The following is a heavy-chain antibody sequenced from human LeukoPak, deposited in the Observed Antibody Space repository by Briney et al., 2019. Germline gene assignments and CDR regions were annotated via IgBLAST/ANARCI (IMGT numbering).Heavy chain of an antibody. CDR1: GFTVSSNY. Sequence: GGPLRLSCAASGFTVSSNYMSWDRQAPGKGLEWVSYISSSSSTIYYADSVKGRFTISRDNAKNSLYLQMNSLRAEDTAVYYCARDLRVITMVRGVIPRDYWGQGTLVTVSS. J-gene: IGHJ4*02. V-gene: IGHV3-48*04. D-gene: IGHD3-10*01. CDR2: ISSSSSTI. CDR3: ARDLRVITMVRGVIPRDY.